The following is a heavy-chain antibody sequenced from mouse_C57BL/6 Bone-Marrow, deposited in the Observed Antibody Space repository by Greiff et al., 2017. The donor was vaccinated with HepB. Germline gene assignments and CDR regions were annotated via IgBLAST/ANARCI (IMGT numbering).Heavy chain of an antibody. J-gene: IGHJ1*03. Sequence: EVQLQESGTVLARPGASVKMSCKTSGYTFTSYWMHWVKQRPGQGLEWIGAIYPGNSDTSYNQKFKGKAKLTAVTSASTAYMELSSLTNEDSAVYYCTSIYYYGRWYFDVWGTGTTVTVSS. V-gene: IGHV1-5*01. D-gene: IGHD1-1*01. CDR2: IYPGNSDT. CDR3: TSIYYYGRWYFDV. CDR1: GYTFTSYW.